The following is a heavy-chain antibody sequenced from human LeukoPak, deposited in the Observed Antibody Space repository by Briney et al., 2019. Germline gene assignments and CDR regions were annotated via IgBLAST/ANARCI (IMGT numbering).Heavy chain of an antibody. CDR2: INSDGVST. Sequence: GGSLRLSCAASGFTFDAYTMHWVRQAPGKGLEWVPLINSDGVSTYYADSVKGRFTISRDNSKNSLYLQMNSLRTEDTAFYYCTKDEGHSYGPYFDYWGQGTLVTVSS. CDR1: GFTFDAYT. J-gene: IGHJ4*02. CDR3: TKDEGHSYGPYFDY. D-gene: IGHD5-18*01. V-gene: IGHV3-43*01.